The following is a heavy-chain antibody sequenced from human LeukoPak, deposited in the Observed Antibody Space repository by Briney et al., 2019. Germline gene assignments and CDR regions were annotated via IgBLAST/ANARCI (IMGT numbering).Heavy chain of an antibody. CDR1: GGSISSSNW. CDR3: ARDSGRAKYDSSGYYFSYFDY. D-gene: IGHD3-22*01. V-gene: IGHV4-4*02. CDR2: IYHSGST. J-gene: IGHJ4*02. Sequence: SETLSLTCAVSGGSISSSNWWSWVRQPPGKGLEWIGEIYHSGSTNYNPSLKSRVTISVDTSKNQFSLKLSSVTAADTAVYYCARDSGRAKYDSSGYYFSYFDYWGQGTLVTVSS.